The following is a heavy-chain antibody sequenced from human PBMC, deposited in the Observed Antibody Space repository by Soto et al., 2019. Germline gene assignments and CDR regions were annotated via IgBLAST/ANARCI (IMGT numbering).Heavy chain of an antibody. CDR1: GFTFSSYS. D-gene: IGHD6-19*01. J-gene: IGHJ2*01. CDR3: ARDSGQQWLVGGQGVDL. CDR2: ISSSSSYI. Sequence: VQLVESGGGVVQPGRSLRLSCAASGFTFSSYSMNWVRQAPGKGLEWVSSISSSSSYIYYADSVKGRFTISRDNAKNSLYLQMNSLRAEDTAVYYCARDSGQQWLVGGQGVDLWGRGTLVTVSS. V-gene: IGHV3-21*01.